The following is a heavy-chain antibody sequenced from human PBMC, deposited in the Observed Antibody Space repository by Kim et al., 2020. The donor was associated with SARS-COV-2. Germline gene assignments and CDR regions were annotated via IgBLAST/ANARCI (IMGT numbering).Heavy chain of an antibody. D-gene: IGHD5-12*01. J-gene: IGHJ4*02. Sequence: NPSVQGHVTISADKSISTAYLQWSSLKASDTAMYYCARDDGHSGHNVDYWGQGTLVTVSS. V-gene: IGHV5-10-1*01. CDR3: ARDDGHSGHNVDY.